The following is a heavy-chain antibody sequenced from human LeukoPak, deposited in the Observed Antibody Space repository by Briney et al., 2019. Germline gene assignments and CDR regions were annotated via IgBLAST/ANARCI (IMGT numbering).Heavy chain of an antibody. Sequence: GGSLRLSCAASGFTFSNYWMSWVRQAPGKGLEWVAHIKSDASETYYVDSVKGRFTISRDNAKNSLYLPMNSLRAEDTAVYYCARNSRYSFDIWGQGTMVTVSS. CDR3: ARNSRYSFDI. V-gene: IGHV3-7*04. J-gene: IGHJ3*02. D-gene: IGHD4-11*01. CDR1: GFTFSNYW. CDR2: IKSDASET.